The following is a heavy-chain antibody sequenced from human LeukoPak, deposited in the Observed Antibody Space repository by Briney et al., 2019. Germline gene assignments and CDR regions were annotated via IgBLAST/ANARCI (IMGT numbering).Heavy chain of an antibody. CDR2: IYTSGST. CDR3: ARGAHYYDIFMGIDP. J-gene: IGHJ5*02. D-gene: IGHD3-9*01. CDR1: GGSISSGSYY. V-gene: IGHV4-61*02. Sequence: PSETLSLTCTVSGGSISSGSYYWSWIRQPAGKGLEWIGRIYTSGSTNYNPSLKSRVTISVDTSKNQFSLKLSSVTAADTAMYYCARGAHYYDIFMGIDPWGQGTLVTVSS.